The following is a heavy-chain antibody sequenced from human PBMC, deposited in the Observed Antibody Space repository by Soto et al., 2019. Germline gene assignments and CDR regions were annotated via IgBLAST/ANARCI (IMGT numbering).Heavy chain of an antibody. D-gene: IGHD3-22*01. Sequence: ASVKVSCKASGYTFTSYYMHWVRQAPGQGLEWMGIINPSGGSTSYAQKFQGRVTMTRDTSKSTVYMELSSLRSEDTAVYYCARGYLPWYYDRSAWFEPWGQGTLVSVSS. CDR1: GYTFTSYY. J-gene: IGHJ5*02. CDR3: ARGYLPWYYDRSAWFEP. CDR2: INPSGGST. V-gene: IGHV1-46*01.